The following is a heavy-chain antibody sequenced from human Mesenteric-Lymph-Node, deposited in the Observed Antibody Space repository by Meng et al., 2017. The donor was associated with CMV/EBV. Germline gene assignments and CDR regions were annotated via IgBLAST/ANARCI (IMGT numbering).Heavy chain of an antibody. Sequence: STTRRKWWTWVRQSPEKGLQWIGEINHSGTANYTPSLKSRVTISVDRSNNQFFLRLNSVTAADTAVYYCSRFDSTGYGFDSWGQGTLVTVSS. J-gene: IGHJ4*02. V-gene: IGHV4-4*02. CDR2: INHSGTA. D-gene: IGHD3-22*01. CDR1: STTRRKW. CDR3: SRFDSTGYGFDS.